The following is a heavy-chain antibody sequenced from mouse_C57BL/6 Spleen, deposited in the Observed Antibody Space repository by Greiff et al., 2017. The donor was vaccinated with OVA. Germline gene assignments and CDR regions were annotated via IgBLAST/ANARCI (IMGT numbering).Heavy chain of an antibody. V-gene: IGHV1-39*01. CDR3: ARSREASYYAMDY. Sequence: VHVQQSGPELVKPGASVKLSCKASGYSFTDYNMNWVKQSNGQSLEWIGVINPNYGTTSYNQKFKGKATLTVDQSSSTAYMQLNSLTSEDSAVYYCARSREASYYAMDYWGQGTSVTVSS. J-gene: IGHJ4*01. D-gene: IGHD3-2*02. CDR1: GYSFTDYN. CDR2: INPNYGTT.